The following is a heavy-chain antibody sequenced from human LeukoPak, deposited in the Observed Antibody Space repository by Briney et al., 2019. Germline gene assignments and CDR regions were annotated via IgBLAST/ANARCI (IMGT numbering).Heavy chain of an antibody. V-gene: IGHV3-15*01. CDR1: GFTFSSYG. D-gene: IGHD3-22*01. Sequence: PGGSLRLSCAASGFTFSSYGMSWVRQAPGKGLEWVGRIKSKTDGGTTDYAAPVKGRFTISRDDSKDTLYLQMNSLKTEDTAVYYCTTDWPYYYDSSGYGPPDYWGQGTLVTVSS. J-gene: IGHJ4*02. CDR3: TTDWPYYYDSSGYGPPDY. CDR2: IKSKTDGGTT.